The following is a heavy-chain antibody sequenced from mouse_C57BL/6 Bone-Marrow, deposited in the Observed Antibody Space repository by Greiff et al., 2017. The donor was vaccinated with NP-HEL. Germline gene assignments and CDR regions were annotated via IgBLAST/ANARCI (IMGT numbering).Heavy chain of an antibody. D-gene: IGHD1-1*01. V-gene: IGHV14-4*01. Sequence: VQLQQSGAELVRPGASVKLSCTASGFNIKDDYMHWVKQRPEQGLEWIGWIDPENGDTEYASKFQGKATITADTSSNTAYLQLSSLTSEDTAVYYCTTYYYSSSYWYFDVWGTGTTVTVSS. CDR1: GFNIKDDY. CDR3: TTYYYSSSYWYFDV. CDR2: IDPENGDT. J-gene: IGHJ1*03.